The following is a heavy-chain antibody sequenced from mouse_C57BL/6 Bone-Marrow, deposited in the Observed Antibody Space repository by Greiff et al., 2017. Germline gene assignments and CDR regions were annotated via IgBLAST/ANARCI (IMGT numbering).Heavy chain of an antibody. D-gene: IGHD1-1*01. V-gene: IGHV1-15*01. J-gene: IGHJ2*01. Sequence: LVESGAELVRPGASVTLSCKASGYTFTDYEMHWVKQTPVHGLEWIGAIDPETGGTAYNQKFKGKAILTADKSSSTAYMELRSLTSEDSAVYYCTRQDTTVVWGQGTTLTVSS. CDR1: GYTFTDYE. CDR2: IDPETGGT. CDR3: TRQDTTVV.